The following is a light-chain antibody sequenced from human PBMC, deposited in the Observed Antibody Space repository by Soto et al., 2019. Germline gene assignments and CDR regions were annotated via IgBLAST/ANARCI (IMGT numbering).Light chain of an antibody. CDR1: SSDVGSYNL. CDR2: EVS. Sequence: QSALTQPASVSGSPGQSITISCTGTSSDVGSYNLVSWYQHHPGKAPKLLISEVSKRPSGVSNRFSGSKSGNTASLTISGLQAEDDADYYCCSYAGRVYVFGPGTKLTVL. J-gene: IGLJ1*01. V-gene: IGLV2-23*02. CDR3: CSYAGRVYV.